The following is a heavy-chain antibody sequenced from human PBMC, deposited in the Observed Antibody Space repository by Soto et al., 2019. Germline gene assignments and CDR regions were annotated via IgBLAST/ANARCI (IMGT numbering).Heavy chain of an antibody. CDR1: GYIFTNYY. V-gene: IGHV1-46*01. CDR3: ARDLAAAAY. J-gene: IGHJ4*02. D-gene: IGHD6-13*01. CDR2: INPLPTSGST. Sequence: ASVKVSCKASGYIFTNYYINWVRQAPGQGLEWMAIINPLPTSGSTNYAQKFQGRVTVTRDTSTSTVYMELSSLKSEDTAIYYCARDLAAAAYWGQGTLVTVSS.